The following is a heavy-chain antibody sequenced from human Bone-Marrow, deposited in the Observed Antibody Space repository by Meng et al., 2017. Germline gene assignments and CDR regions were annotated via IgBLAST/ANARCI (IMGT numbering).Heavy chain of an antibody. Sequence: GESLKISCAASGFTFSSYAMHWVRQAPGKGLEWVAVISYDGSNKYYADSVKGRFTISRDNSKNTLYLQMNSLRAEDTAVYYCARDFVAVAGPGVPYYFDYWGQGTLVTVSS. CDR2: ISYDGSNK. D-gene: IGHD6-19*01. V-gene: IGHV3-30*04. CDR3: ARDFVAVAGPGVPYYFDY. CDR1: GFTFSSYA. J-gene: IGHJ4*02.